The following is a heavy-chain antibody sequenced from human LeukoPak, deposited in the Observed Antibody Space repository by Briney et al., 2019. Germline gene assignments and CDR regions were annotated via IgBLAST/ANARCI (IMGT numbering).Heavy chain of an antibody. D-gene: IGHD6-19*01. CDR1: GGTFSSHT. J-gene: IGHJ5*02. V-gene: IGHV1-69*04. Sequence: SVKVSCKASGGTFSSHTISWVRQAPGQGLEWMGRIIPILGIANYAQKFQGRVTITADKSTSTAYMELSSLRSEDTAVYYCARDSSGWYGNWFDPWGQGTLVTVSS. CDR3: ARDSSGWYGNWFDP. CDR2: IIPILGIA.